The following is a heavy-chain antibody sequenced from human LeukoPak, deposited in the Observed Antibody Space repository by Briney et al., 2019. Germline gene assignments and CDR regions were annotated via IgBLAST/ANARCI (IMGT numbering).Heavy chain of an antibody. CDR3: AGDYDFWSGYPHAYDAFDI. J-gene: IGHJ3*02. V-gene: IGHV4-61*02. CDR1: GGSISSGSYY. CDR2: IYTSGST. D-gene: IGHD3-3*01. Sequence: PSETLSLTCTVSGGSISSGSYYWSWIRQPAGKGLEWIGRIYTSGSTNYNPSLKSRVTISVDTSENQFSLKLSSVTAADTAVYYCAGDYDFWSGYPHAYDAFDIWGQGTMVTVSS.